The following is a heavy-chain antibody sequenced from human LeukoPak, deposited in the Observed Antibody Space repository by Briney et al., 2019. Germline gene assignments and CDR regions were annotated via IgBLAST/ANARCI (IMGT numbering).Heavy chain of an antibody. Sequence: GAAVPVSRKACGYTFTNYGFSWVRQAPGQGLGWMGWSSANNSDTNYAKKFQGRVTLTTDTSTSTAYMELRSLRSDDTAVYYCARKPTGEALDYWGQGTLVTVSS. V-gene: IGHV1-18*01. CDR1: GYTFTNYG. CDR2: SSANNSDT. D-gene: IGHD3-16*01. CDR3: ARKPTGEALDY. J-gene: IGHJ4*02.